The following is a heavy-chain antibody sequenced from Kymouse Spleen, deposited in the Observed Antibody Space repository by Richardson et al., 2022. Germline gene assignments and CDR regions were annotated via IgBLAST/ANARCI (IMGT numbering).Heavy chain of an antibody. V-gene: IGHV4-4*02. J-gene: IGHJ6*02. CDR2: IYHSGST. CDR3: ARDSDNWNLGYYYYGMDV. CDR1: GGSISSSNW. Sequence: QVQLQESGPGLVKPSGTLSLTCAVSGGSISSSNWWSWVRQPPGKGLEWIGEIYHSGSTNYNPSLKSRVTISVDKSKNQFSLKLSSVTAADTAVYYCARDSDNWNLGYYYYGMDVWGQGTTVTVSS. D-gene: IGHD1-7*01.